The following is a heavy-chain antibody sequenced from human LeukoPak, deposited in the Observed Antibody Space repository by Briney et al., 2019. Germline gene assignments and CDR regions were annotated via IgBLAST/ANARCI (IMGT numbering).Heavy chain of an antibody. D-gene: IGHD3-3*01. CDR2: INHSGST. CDR1: GGSFSGYC. CDR3: ARGVLYYDFWSGYYRGFDY. J-gene: IGHJ4*02. Sequence: PSETLSLTCAVYGGSFSGYCWSWIRQPPGKGLEWIEEINHSGSTNYNPSLKSRVTISVDTSKNQFSLKLSSVTAADTAVYYCARGVLYYDFWSGYYRGFDYWGQGTLVTVSS. V-gene: IGHV4-34*01.